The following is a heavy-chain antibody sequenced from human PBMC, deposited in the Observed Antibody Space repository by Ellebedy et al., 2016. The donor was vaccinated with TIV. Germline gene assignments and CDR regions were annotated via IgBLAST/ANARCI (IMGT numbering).Heavy chain of an antibody. CDR2: ISYDGSNK. D-gene: IGHD2-8*01. CDR3: AKGLVYYYYGMDV. Sequence: GESLKISCAASGFTFSSYAMHWVRQAPGEGLEWVEVISYDGSNKYYADSVKGRFTISRDNSKNTLYLQMNSLRAEDTAVYYCAKGLVYYYYGMDVWGQGTTVTVSS. CDR1: GFTFSSYA. J-gene: IGHJ6*02. V-gene: IGHV3-30-3*01.